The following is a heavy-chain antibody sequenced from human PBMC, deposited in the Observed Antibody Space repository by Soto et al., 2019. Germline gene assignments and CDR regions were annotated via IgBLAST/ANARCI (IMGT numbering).Heavy chain of an antibody. Sequence: APVKVSCKASGYSFTTYSLTCVRQAPGQGLEWMGWISAYNDNTNYAQKLQGRVTMTTDTSTSTAYMELTSLRSDDTAVYYCARRDWSGGSCYSVGDYWGQGTLVTVSS. V-gene: IGHV1-18*01. CDR1: GYSFTTYS. CDR2: ISAYNDNT. J-gene: IGHJ4*02. CDR3: ARRDWSGGSCYSVGDY. D-gene: IGHD2-15*01.